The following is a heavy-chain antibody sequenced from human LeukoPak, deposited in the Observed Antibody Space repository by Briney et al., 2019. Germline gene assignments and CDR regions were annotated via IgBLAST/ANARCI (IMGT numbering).Heavy chain of an antibody. J-gene: IGHJ3*02. CDR2: IVVGSGNT. Sequence: SVKVSWKASAFTFTSFAVRWVRQVRGDRREWIGWIVVGSGNTNYAQKFQERVTITRDMSTSTAYMELSSLRSEDTAVYYCAAPMYDSHAFDIWGQGTMVTVSS. CDR3: AAPMYDSHAFDI. V-gene: IGHV1-58*01. D-gene: IGHD3-22*01. CDR1: AFTFTSFA.